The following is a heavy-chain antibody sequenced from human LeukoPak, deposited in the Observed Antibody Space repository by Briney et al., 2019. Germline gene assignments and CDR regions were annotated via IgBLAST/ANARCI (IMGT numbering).Heavy chain of an antibody. CDR3: ARDRGWGNYYDSSGYYLSGPSY. V-gene: IGHV1-18*01. D-gene: IGHD3-22*01. CDR2: ISAYNGNT. Sequence: ASVKVSCKASGYTFTSYGISWVRQAPGQGLEWMGWISAYNGNTNYAQKLQGRVTMTTDTCTSTAYMVLRSLRSDDTAVYYCARDRGWGNYYDSSGYYLSGPSYWGQGTLVTVSS. CDR1: GYTFTSYG. J-gene: IGHJ4*02.